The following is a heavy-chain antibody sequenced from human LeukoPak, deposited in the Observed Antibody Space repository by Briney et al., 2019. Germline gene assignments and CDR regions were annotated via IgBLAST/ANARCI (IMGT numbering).Heavy chain of an antibody. CDR1: GFTFSSYG. Sequence: GRSLRLSCAASGFTFSSYGMHWVRQAPGKGLEWVAVISYDGSNKYYADSVKGRFTISRDNAKNSLYLQMNSLRAEDTAVYYCARDEYSSSWYDAFDIWGQGTMVTVSS. D-gene: IGHD6-13*01. CDR3: ARDEYSSSWYDAFDI. V-gene: IGHV3-30*03. CDR2: ISYDGSNK. J-gene: IGHJ3*02.